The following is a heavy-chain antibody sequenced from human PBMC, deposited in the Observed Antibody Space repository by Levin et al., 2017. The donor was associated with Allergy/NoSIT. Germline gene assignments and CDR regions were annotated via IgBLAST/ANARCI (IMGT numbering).Heavy chain of an antibody. CDR3: ARDPWQGYCSTTNCYRWFDP. Sequence: ASVKVSCKASGYNFISYGINWVRQAPGQGLEWIGWISAYTTNTNYAQKLRGRVTMTTDTSTSTAYMELRSLRSDDTAVYYCARDPWQGYCSTTNCYRWFDPWGQGTLVTVSS. V-gene: IGHV1-18*01. D-gene: IGHD2-2*02. J-gene: IGHJ5*02. CDR2: ISAYTTNT. CDR1: GYNFISYG.